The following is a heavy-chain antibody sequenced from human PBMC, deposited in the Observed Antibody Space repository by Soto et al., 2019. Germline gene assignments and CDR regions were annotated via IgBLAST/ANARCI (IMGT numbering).Heavy chain of an antibody. D-gene: IGHD3-22*01. Sequence: EVQLVESGGGLVKPGRSLRLSCTASGFTFGDYAMSWFRQAPGKGLEWVGFIRSKAYGGTTEYAASVKGRFTISRDDSKSIAYLQMNSLKTEDTAVYYCTGEPSYYYDSSGYPGGYWGQGTLVTVSS. CDR3: TGEPSYYYDSSGYPGGY. V-gene: IGHV3-49*05. J-gene: IGHJ4*02. CDR1: GFTFGDYA. CDR2: IRSKAYGGTT.